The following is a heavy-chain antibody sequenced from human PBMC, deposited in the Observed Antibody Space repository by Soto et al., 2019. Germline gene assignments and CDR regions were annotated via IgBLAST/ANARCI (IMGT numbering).Heavy chain of an antibody. CDR1: GFSLTTSGVG. CDR3: EHSVRRTVFGLVTTTAIYFDF. J-gene: IGHJ4*02. V-gene: IGHV2-5*02. D-gene: IGHD3-3*01. CDR2: IYWGEDK. Sequence: QITLNESGPTLVRPTETLTLPCRFSGFSLTTSGVGVGWISQYPGQAPEGLALIYWGEDKRYSASLKSRLTIAKDTSKNQVVLTVSDLDPTDTATYYCEHSVRRTVFGLVTTTAIYFDFWGQGTPVAVSS.